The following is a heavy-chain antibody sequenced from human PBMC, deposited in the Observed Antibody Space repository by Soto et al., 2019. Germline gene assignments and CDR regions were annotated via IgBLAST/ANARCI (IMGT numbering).Heavy chain of an antibody. CDR1: GGSISSSSYY. J-gene: IGHJ4*02. CDR2: IYYSGST. V-gene: IGHV4-39*01. D-gene: IGHD1-1*01. CDR3: ASRTTVGYYFDY. Sequence: PSETLSLTCTVSGGSISSSSYYWGWIRQPPGKGLEWIGSIYYSGSTYYNPSLKSRVTISVDTSKNQSSLKLSSVTAADTAVYYCASRTTVGYYFDYWGQGTLVTVSS.